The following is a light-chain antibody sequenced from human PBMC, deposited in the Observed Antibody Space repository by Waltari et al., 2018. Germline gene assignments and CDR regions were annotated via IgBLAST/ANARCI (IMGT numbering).Light chain of an antibody. J-gene: IGLJ2*01. CDR2: SND. CDR3: AAWDDSLGGPV. CDR1: ISNIGSNT. V-gene: IGLV1-44*01. Sequence: QSLLTQPPSASGTPGQRVTISCSGGISNIGSNTINWYRQFPGTATKVLIYSNDQRTSGVPERFSGSKSGTSASLAISGLQSEDEADYYCAAWDDSLGGPVFGGGTKLTVL.